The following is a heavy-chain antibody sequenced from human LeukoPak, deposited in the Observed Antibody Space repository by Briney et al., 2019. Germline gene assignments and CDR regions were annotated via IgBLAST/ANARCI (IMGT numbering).Heavy chain of an antibody. Sequence: ASVKVSCKSSAYTFTSYGNSRVRLAPGQGHERMGLTSTYNGNTNYAQKLQGRVTITTDKSTSKAYKELRSLRSDDTAVYYCSRDGRWFGERRIDYWGQGTLVTVSS. D-gene: IGHD3-10*01. CDR2: TSTYNGNT. J-gene: IGHJ4*02. CDR1: AYTFTSYG. V-gene: IGHV1-18*01. CDR3: SRDGRWFGERRIDY.